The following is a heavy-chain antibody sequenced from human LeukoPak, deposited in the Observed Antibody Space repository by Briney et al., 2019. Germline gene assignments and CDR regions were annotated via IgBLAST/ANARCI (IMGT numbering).Heavy chain of an antibody. CDR2: IIPILGIA. V-gene: IGHV1-69*04. D-gene: IGHD5-18*01. CDR1: GGTFSSYA. Sequence: ASVKVSCKASGGTFSSYAISWVRQAPGQGLEWMGRIIPILGIANYAQKFQGRVTITADKSTSTAYMELSSLRSEDTAVYYCAREGRYSYGYDLGYWGQGTLVTVSS. J-gene: IGHJ4*02. CDR3: AREGRYSYGYDLGY.